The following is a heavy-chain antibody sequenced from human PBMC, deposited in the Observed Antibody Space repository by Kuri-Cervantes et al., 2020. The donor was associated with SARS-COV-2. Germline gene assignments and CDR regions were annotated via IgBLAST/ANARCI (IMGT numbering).Heavy chain of an antibody. CDR1: GFTFSSYD. CDR2: IGTAGDT. J-gene: IGHJ4*02. Sequence: GESLKISCAASGFTFSSYDMHWVRQATGKGLEWVSAIGTAGDTYYPGSVKGRFTISRDNAKNSLYLQMNSLRDEDTAVYYCARAISSWFDYWGQGTLVTVSS. CDR3: ARAISSWFDY. D-gene: IGHD6-13*01. V-gene: IGHV3-13*04.